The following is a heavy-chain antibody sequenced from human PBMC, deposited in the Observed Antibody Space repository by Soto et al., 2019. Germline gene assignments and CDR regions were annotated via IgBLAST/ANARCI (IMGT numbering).Heavy chain of an antibody. J-gene: IGHJ4*02. CDR1: GYTFTSYA. CDR2: INAGNGNT. CDR3: ANALGLYYFDY. Sequence: ASVKVSCKASGYTFTSYAMHWVRQAPGQRLEWMGWINAGNGNTKYSQKFQGRVTITRDTSASTAYMELSSLRSEDTAVDYCANALGLYYFDYWGQRTLVTVSS. D-gene: IGHD3-16*01. V-gene: IGHV1-3*01.